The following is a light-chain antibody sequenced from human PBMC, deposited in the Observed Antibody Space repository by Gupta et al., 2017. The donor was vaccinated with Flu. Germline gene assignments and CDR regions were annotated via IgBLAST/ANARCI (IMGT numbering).Light chain of an antibody. V-gene: IGLV3-19*01. Sequence: SEPTQDPAVSVALRQTVRITCQGDSLINSYASWYQQKPGQAPALGIVAKNIRPSGIPDRFSFSSSRNTDSSTITGAQAEDEADDDCYSRASTDYHHWVFGGGTKLTVL. J-gene: IGLJ3*02. CDR2: AKN. CDR3: YSRASTDYHHWV. CDR1: SLINSY.